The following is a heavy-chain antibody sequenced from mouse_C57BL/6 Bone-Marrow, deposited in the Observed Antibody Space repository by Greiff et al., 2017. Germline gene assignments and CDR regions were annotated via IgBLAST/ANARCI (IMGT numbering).Heavy chain of an antibody. Sequence: QVQLQQSGPELVKPGASVKLSCKASGYTFTSYDINWVKQRPGQGLEWIGWIYPRDGSTKYNEKFKGKATLTVDTSSSTAYMELHSLTSEDSSVYFCARHYYSIYWYVDVWGTGTTVTVSS. CDR2: IYPRDGST. J-gene: IGHJ1*03. CDR3: ARHYYSIYWYVDV. V-gene: IGHV1-85*01. CDR1: GYTFTSYD. D-gene: IGHD2-5*01.